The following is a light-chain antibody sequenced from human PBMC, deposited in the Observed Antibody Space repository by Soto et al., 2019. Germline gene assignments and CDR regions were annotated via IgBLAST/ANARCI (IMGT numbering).Light chain of an antibody. V-gene: IGKV1-5*01. J-gene: IGKJ4*01. CDR2: DAS. Sequence: DIQMTQSPSTLSASVGDRVTITCRASQSISSWLAWYQQKPGKAPKLLIYDASSLESGVPSRFSGSGSGTEFTLAISSLQPHDFATYYCQQYKSYSRLTFGGGTTVEIK. CDR3: QQYKSYSRLT. CDR1: QSISSW.